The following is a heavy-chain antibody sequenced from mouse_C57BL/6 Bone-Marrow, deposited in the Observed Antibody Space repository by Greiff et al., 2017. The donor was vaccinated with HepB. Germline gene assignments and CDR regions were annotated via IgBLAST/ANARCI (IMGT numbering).Heavy chain of an antibody. V-gene: IGHV7-1*01. J-gene: IGHJ3*01. CDR3: ARDAVYGSSFTWFAY. CDR2: SRNKANDYTT. D-gene: IGHD1-1*01. Sequence: EVKVVESGGGLVQSGRSLRLSCATSGFTFSDFYMEWVRQAPGKGLEWIAASRNKANDYTTEYSASVKGRFIVSRDTSQSILYLQMNALRAEDTAIYYCARDAVYGSSFTWFAYWGQGTLVTVSA. CDR1: GFTFSDFY.